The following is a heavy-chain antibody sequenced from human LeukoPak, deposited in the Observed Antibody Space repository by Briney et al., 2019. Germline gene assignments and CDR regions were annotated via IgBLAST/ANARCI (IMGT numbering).Heavy chain of an antibody. D-gene: IGHD5-24*01. V-gene: IGHV3-48*01. Sequence: GGSLRLSCAASGFTFSSYSMNWVRQAPGKGLEWVSYISSSTSTIYYADSVKGRFTISRDNSKNTLYLQMNSLRAEDTAVYYCARDRGGRDGYNGDYYYGMDVWGQGTTVTVSS. J-gene: IGHJ6*02. CDR2: ISSSTSTI. CDR3: ARDRGGRDGYNGDYYYGMDV. CDR1: GFTFSSYS.